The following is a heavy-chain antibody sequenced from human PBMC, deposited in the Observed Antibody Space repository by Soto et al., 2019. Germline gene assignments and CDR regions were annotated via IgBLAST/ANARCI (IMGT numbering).Heavy chain of an antibody. CDR2: ISGSGGST. J-gene: IGHJ4*02. D-gene: IGHD1-26*01. CDR1: GFTFSSYA. Sequence: EVQLLESGGGLVQPGGSLRLSCAASGFTFSSYAMSWVRQAPGKGLEWVSAISGSGGSTYYADSVKGRFTISRDNSKNTLYLQMKSLRAEDTAVYYCAKVGNRVYSGSPGYWGQGTLVTVFS. CDR3: AKVGNRVYSGSPGY. V-gene: IGHV3-23*01.